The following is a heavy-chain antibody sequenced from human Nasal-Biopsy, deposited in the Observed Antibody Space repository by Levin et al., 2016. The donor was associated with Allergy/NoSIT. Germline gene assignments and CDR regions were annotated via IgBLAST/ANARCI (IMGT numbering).Heavy chain of an antibody. Sequence: SETLSLTCTVSGVSVGSFYWSWIRQPPGKSLEWIAYIFPSDSSKYNPSLASRLTTSVDTSNNRYSLKLRSVTAADTGVYYCTGVHTTATVDHYLYYMDVWGKGTTVTVS. CDR1: GVSVGSFY. D-gene: IGHD4-11*01. V-gene: IGHV4-4*08. CDR2: IFPSDSS. J-gene: IGHJ6*03. CDR3: TGVHTTATVDHYLYYMDV.